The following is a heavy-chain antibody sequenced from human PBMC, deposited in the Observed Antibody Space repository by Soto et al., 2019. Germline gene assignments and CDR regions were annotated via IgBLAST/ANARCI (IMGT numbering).Heavy chain of an antibody. CDR2: INHSGST. D-gene: IGHD3-22*01. Sequence: SETLSLTCAVYGGSFSGYYWSWIRQPPGRGLEWIGEINHSGSTNYNPSLKSRVTISVDTSKNQFSLKLSSVTAADTAVYYCATSLFKARYYYEPGMDVWGQGTTVTVSS. CDR3: ATSLFKARYYYEPGMDV. CDR1: GGSFSGYY. J-gene: IGHJ6*02. V-gene: IGHV4-34*01.